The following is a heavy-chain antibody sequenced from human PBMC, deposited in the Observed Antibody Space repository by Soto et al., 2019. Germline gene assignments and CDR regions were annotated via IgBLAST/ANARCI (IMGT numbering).Heavy chain of an antibody. V-gene: IGHV3-33*01. D-gene: IGHD6-19*01. J-gene: IGHJ4*02. CDR1: GFTFSSYG. CDR3: ASSIGSGWYHFDY. CDR2: IWYDGSNK. Sequence: QVQLVESGGGVVQPGRSLRLSCAASGFTFSSYGMHWVRQAPGKGLEWVAVIWYDGSNKYYADSVKGRFTISRDNSKNTLYLQMNSLGAEDTAVYYCASSIGSGWYHFDYWGQGTLVTVSS.